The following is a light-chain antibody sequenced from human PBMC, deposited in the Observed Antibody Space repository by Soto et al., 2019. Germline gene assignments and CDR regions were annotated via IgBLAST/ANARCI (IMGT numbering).Light chain of an antibody. CDR1: QGISNY. J-gene: IGKJ3*01. CDR3: QKYNSALHSS. V-gene: IGKV1-27*01. CDR2: AAS. Sequence: DIQMTQSPSSLSASVGDRVTITCRASQGISNYLAWYQQKPGKVPKLLIYAASTLQSGVPSRFSGSGSGTDFTLTISSLQPEDVATYYCQKYNSALHSSFGPGTKVDIK.